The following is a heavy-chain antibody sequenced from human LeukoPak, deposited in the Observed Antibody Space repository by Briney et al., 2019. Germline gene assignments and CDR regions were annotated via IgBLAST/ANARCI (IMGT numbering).Heavy chain of an antibody. D-gene: IGHD5-18*01. CDR3: ARGSQLWFLFLN. J-gene: IGHJ4*02. CDR1: GGTFSSYA. CDR2: IIPIFGTA. V-gene: IGHV1-69*05. Sequence: SVKVSCKASGGTFSSYAISWVRQAPGQGLEWMGRIIPIFGTANYAQKFQGIVTITTDESTSTAYMELSSLRSEDTAVYYCARGSQLWFLFLNWGQGTLVTVSS.